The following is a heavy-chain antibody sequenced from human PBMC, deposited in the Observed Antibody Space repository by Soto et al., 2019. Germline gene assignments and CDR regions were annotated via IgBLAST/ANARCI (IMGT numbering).Heavy chain of an antibody. CDR2: IYYSGST. D-gene: IGHD3-10*01. J-gene: IGHJ6*03. CDR1: GGSISSSSYY. Sequence: SETLSLTCTVSGGSISSSSYYWGWIRQPPGKGLEWIGSIYYSGSTYYNPSLKSRVTISVDTSKNQFSLKLSSVTAADTAVYYCASLTAQRKRAGVVRGPMYYSYMGVWGKGNTATVS. CDR3: ASLTAQRKRAGVVRGPMYYSYMGV. V-gene: IGHV4-39*01.